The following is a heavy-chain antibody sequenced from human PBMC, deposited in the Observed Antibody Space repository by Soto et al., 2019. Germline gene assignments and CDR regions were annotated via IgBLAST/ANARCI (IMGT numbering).Heavy chain of an antibody. CDR1: GYTFTGYY. CDR2: INPNSGGT. V-gene: IGHV1-2*02. J-gene: IGHJ3*02. Sequence: ASVKVSCKASGYTFTGYYMHWVRQAPGQGLEWMGWINPNSGGTNYAQKFQGRVTMTRDTSISTAYMELSRLRSDDTAVYYCARETVVVTDGRAFDIWGQGTMVSVSS. CDR3: ARETVVVTDGRAFDI. D-gene: IGHD2-21*02.